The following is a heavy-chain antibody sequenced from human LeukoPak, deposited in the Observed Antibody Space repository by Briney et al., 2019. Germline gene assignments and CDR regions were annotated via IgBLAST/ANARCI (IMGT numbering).Heavy chain of an antibody. V-gene: IGHV3-30*18. Sequence: PGGSLRLSCAASGFTFSSYGMHWVRQAPGKGLEWVAVISYDGSNKYYADSVKGRFTISRDNSENTLYLQMNSLRAEDTAVYYCAKGYCSSTSCRLFDYWGQGTLVTVSS. J-gene: IGHJ4*02. D-gene: IGHD2-2*01. CDR1: GFTFSSYG. CDR2: ISYDGSNK. CDR3: AKGYCSSTSCRLFDY.